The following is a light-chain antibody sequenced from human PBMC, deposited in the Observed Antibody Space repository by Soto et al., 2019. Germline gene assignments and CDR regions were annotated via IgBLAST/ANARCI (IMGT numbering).Light chain of an antibody. CDR2: AAS. CDR3: QQYKSYLYT. V-gene: IGKV1-39*01. Sequence: DIQMTQSPSSLSASVGDRVTITCRASQSISSYLNWYQQKPGKAPKVLIYAASSLQSGVPSRFSGSGSGTDFTLTISSLQPEDFATYYCQQYKSYLYTFGQGTKLEIK. CDR1: QSISSY. J-gene: IGKJ2*01.